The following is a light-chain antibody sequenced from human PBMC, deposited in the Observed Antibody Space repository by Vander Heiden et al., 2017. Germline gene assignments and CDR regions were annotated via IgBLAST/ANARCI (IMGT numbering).Light chain of an antibody. CDR3: QSADSSGADVV. CDR1: ALPKQY. V-gene: IGLV3-25*03. CDR2: KDR. J-gene: IGLJ2*01. Sequence: SYELPQPPPVPASSGQTARSTCSGDALPKQYAFWYQQKPGQAPVLVMYKDRERSSGIPDRFSGSSSGTTVTLTISVVQAEDEADYYCQSADSSGADVVFGGGTKLTGL.